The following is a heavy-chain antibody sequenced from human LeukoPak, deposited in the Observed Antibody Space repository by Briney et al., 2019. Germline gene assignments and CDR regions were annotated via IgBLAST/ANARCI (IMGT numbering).Heavy chain of an antibody. CDR3: ARDSGSYQIDY. Sequence: GGSLRLSCSASGFTFGDYAMSWVRQAPGKGLVWVSRINSDGSSTSYADSVKGRFTISRDNAKNTLYLQMNSLRAEDTAVYYCARDSGSYQIDYWGQGTLVTVSS. D-gene: IGHD1-26*01. V-gene: IGHV3-74*01. CDR1: GFTFGDYA. CDR2: INSDGSST. J-gene: IGHJ4*02.